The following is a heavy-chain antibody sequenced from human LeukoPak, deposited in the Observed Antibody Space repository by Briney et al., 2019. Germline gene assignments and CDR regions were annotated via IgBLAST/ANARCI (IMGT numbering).Heavy chain of an antibody. CDR2: ISWNSGSI. CDR3: ARGPDPVVRGPRRAFDL. V-gene: IGHV3-9*01. CDR1: GFTFDDYA. J-gene: IGHJ3*01. Sequence: PGRSLRLSCAASGFTFDDYAMHWVRQAPGKGLEWVSGISWNSGSIGYADSLKGRFIISRDDSKNRMSLQMNSLRVDDTALYYCARGPDPVVRGPRRAFDLWGQGTRVSVSS. D-gene: IGHD3-10*01.